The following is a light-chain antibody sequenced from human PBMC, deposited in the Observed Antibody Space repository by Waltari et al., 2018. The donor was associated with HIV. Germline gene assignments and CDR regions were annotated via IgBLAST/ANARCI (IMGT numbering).Light chain of an antibody. V-gene: IGKV3-15*01. CDR3: QQYDNWPPWT. CDR1: QSVSSS. Sequence: EIVMTQSPATLSVSPGERATLSCRASQSVSSSLAWYQQKPGQAPRLLIYGASTRATGIPARFSGSGSATEFTLTISSLQSEDFAVYYCQQYDNWPPWTFGQGTKVEIK. CDR2: GAS. J-gene: IGKJ1*01.